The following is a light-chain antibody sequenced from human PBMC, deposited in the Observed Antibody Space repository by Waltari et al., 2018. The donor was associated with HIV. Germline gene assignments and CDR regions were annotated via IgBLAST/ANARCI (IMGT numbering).Light chain of an antibody. Sequence: QSALTQPASVSGSPGQSVTISCSGTDSDIGASDYISWYQKQPETGPTLIVYGVNKRPSKISNRFSGSKSANTASLTISGLQVEDEADYYCASYSRSSTLMLFGGGTHLTVL. V-gene: IGLV2-14*03. CDR3: ASYSRSSTLML. J-gene: IGLJ2*01. CDR2: GVN. CDR1: DSDIGASDY.